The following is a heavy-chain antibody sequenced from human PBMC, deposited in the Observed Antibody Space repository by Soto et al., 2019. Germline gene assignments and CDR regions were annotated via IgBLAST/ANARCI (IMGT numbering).Heavy chain of an antibody. Sequence: CLRLSWSASGFTFDDYAMRWVRHAPGKGMEWVSGISWNSGSIGYADSVNGRFTISRDNAKKCLYLYLNSLRAADTALYYFAIESAAENHYGIEVYHQRSRVIFCS. CDR1: GFTFDDYA. J-gene: IGHJ6*02. CDR2: ISWNSGSI. V-gene: IGHV3-9*01. CDR3: AIESAAENHYGIEV.